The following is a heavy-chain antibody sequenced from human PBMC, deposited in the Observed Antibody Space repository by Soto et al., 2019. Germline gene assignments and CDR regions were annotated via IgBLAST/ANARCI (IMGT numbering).Heavy chain of an antibody. CDR1: GFTFSSYG. D-gene: IGHD3-22*01. Sequence: GGSLRLSCAASGFTFSSYGMHWVRQAPGKGLEWVAVISYDGSNKYYADSVKGRFTISRDNSKNTLYLQMNSLRAEDTAVYYCAKDSAEYYYDSSGYFYWGQGTLVTVSS. V-gene: IGHV3-30*18. J-gene: IGHJ4*02. CDR3: AKDSAEYYYDSSGYFY. CDR2: ISYDGSNK.